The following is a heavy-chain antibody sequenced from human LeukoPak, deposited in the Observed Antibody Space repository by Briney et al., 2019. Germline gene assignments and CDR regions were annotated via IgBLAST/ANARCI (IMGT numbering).Heavy chain of an antibody. CDR2: ISGSGGST. CDR3: ANPPAGEGEDY. D-gene: IGHD1-14*01. V-gene: IGHV3-23*01. J-gene: IGHJ4*02. Sequence: GGSLRLSCAASGFTFSSDAMSWVRQAPGKGLEWVSAISGSGGSTYYADSVKGRFTISRDNSKNTLYLQMNSLRAEDTAVYYCANPPAGEGEDYWGQGTLVTVSS. CDR1: GFTFSSDA.